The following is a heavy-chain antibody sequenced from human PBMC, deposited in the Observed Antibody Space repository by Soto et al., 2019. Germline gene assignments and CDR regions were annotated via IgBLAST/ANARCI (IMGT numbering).Heavy chain of an antibody. CDR1: GFTFANFG. CDR2: ISSSGRRT. J-gene: IGHJ5*02. CDR3: AKDRDIAARPGGWFDP. Sequence: GGSLRLSCGTSGFTFANFGMGWVRQAPGKGLYWVSGISSSGRRTYYADSVKGRFTISRDNSKNTLYLQMDSLRAEDTAVYYCAKDRDIAARPGGWFDPWGQGTLVTVSS. V-gene: IGHV3-23*01. D-gene: IGHD6-6*01.